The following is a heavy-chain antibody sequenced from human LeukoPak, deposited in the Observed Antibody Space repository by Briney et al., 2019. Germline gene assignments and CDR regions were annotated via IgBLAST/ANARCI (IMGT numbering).Heavy chain of an antibody. CDR2: IYYSGST. Sequence: PSQTLSLTCTVSGGSISSGGYYWSWIRQHPGKGLEWIGYIYYSGSTYYNPSLKSRVTISVDTSKNQFSLKLSSVTAADTAVYYCARRGYSYGYGGFGGVNWFGPWGQGTLVTVSS. J-gene: IGHJ5*02. V-gene: IGHV4-31*03. CDR1: GGSISSGGYY. CDR3: ARRGYSYGYGGFGGVNWFGP. D-gene: IGHD5-18*01.